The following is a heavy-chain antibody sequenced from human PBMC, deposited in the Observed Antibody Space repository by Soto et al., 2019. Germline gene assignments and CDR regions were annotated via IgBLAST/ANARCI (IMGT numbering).Heavy chain of an antibody. CDR2: IDSGGSST. CDR1: GFTFSSYW. V-gene: IGHV3-74*01. J-gene: IGHJ3*01. CDR3: ARDTLDAFNV. Sequence: EVQLVESGGGLVQSGGSLRLSCAASGFTFSSYWMHWVRQAPGKGLVWVSRIDSGGSSTTYADSVKGRFTISRDNAKNTLFLQMNSLRAEDTAVYYCARDTLDAFNVWGQGTMVTVSS.